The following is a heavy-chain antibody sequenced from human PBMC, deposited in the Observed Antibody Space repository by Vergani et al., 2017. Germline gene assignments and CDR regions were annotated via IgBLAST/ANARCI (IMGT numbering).Heavy chain of an antibody. CDR2: IKSNADGGSA. V-gene: IGHV3-15*01. J-gene: IGHJ6*03. CDR1: EFTFSDVW. Sequence: EGQLVESGGGLVKPGGSLRLSCAASEFTFSDVWMSWVRQAPGKGLEWVARIKSNADGGSADYAASVKGRFIISRDDSTNFLYLQMNSLKIEDTALYFCTAEKEVALYYSYYHMDVWGKGTTVTVSS. CDR3: TAEKEVALYYSYYHMDV. D-gene: IGHD2-21*01.